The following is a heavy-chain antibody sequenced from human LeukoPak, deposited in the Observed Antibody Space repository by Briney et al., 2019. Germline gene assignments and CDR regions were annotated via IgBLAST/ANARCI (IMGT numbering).Heavy chain of an antibody. CDR1: GFTFSSYS. CDR2: ISSSSSTI. Sequence: GGSLRLSCAASGFTFSSYSMNWVRQAPGKGLEWVSYISSSSSTIYYADSVKGRFTISRDNAKNSLYLQMNSLRAEDTAVYYCARQTYYYDSSPDYWGQGTLATVSS. V-gene: IGHV3-48*01. J-gene: IGHJ4*02. D-gene: IGHD3-22*01. CDR3: ARQTYYYDSSPDY.